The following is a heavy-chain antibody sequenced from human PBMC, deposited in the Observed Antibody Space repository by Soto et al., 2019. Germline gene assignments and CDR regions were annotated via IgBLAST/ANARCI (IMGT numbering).Heavy chain of an antibody. J-gene: IGHJ6*02. CDR1: GYTFTGYY. Sequence: RASVKVSCKASGYTFTGYYMHWVRQAPGQGLEWMGWINPNSGGTNYAQKFQGRVTMTRDTSISTAYMELSRLRSDDTAVYYCARVRGSYGYYGMDVWGQGTTVTVSS. CDR3: ARVRGSYGYYGMDV. CDR2: INPNSGGT. D-gene: IGHD1-26*01. V-gene: IGHV1-2*02.